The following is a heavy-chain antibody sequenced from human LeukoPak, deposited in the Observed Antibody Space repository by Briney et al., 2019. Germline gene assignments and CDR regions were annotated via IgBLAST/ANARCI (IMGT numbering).Heavy chain of an antibody. CDR3: ARDSRYIRGFDP. Sequence: SETLSLTCIVSGGSISSTGGSISSSSYYWGWIRQPPGKGLEWIGSFFYSGSTYYNPSLKSRVTISVDTSKNQFSLKLSSVTAADTAVYYCARDSRYIRGFDPWGQGTLVTVSS. CDR2: FFYSGST. D-gene: IGHD1-14*01. V-gene: IGHV4-39*07. CDR1: GGSISSTGGSISSSSYY. J-gene: IGHJ5*02.